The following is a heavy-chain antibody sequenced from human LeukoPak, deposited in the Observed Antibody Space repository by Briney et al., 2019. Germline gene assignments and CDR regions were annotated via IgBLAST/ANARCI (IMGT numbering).Heavy chain of an antibody. D-gene: IGHD3-10*01. CDR2: ICHSGST. CDR3: ARVCCYYNSGSELNWFDP. CDR1: GFSVTSTYC. V-gene: IGHV4-38-2*02. J-gene: IGHJ5*02. Sequence: SETLSLTCSVSGFSVTSTYCWGWILQPPGKGLEWIVNICHSGSTYYSPSLKSRVTISLDTSKNQFSLRLSSVTAADTALYYCARVCCYYNSGSELNWFDPWGQGTLVIVSS.